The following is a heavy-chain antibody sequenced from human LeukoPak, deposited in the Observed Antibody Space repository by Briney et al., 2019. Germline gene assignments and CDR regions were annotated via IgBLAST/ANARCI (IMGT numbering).Heavy chain of an antibody. Sequence: GGSLRLSCAASGFTFSSYAMSWVRQAPGKGLEWVAAISGGGGSTYYADSVKGRFTISRDNSKNTLYLQMNSLSGDDTAVFYCARHDRGSGSPYYFDYWGQGTLVTVSP. CDR1: GFTFSSYA. CDR2: ISGGGGST. D-gene: IGHD3-10*01. CDR3: ARHDRGSGSPYYFDY. V-gene: IGHV3-23*01. J-gene: IGHJ4*02.